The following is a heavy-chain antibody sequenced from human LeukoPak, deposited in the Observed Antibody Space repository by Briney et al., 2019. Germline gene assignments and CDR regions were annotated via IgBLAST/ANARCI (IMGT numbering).Heavy chain of an antibody. CDR3: TRSESGTYKGGFDF. Sequence: GGSLRLSCTASGFTFGDYGMNWFRQAPGKGLEWVGFIRSKTYGGTGEYAASVKGRFTISRDDAKSIAHLQMNSLKTEDTAVYYCTRSESGTYKGGFDFWGQGTLVTVSS. J-gene: IGHJ4*02. D-gene: IGHD1-26*01. V-gene: IGHV3-49*03. CDR1: GFTFGDYG. CDR2: IRSKTYGGTG.